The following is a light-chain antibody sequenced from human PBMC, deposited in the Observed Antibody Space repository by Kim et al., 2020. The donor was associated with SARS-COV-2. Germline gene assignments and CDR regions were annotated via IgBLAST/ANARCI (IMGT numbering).Light chain of an antibody. CDR3: QQHGSSPYT. Sequence: EIVLTQSPGTLALSPGERATLSCRASQSVRSRSLAWYQQKPGQAPRLLIYGASNWATGIPDRFSGSGSGTDFTLTISRLEPEDFAVYYCQQHGSSPYTFGQGTKLEI. J-gene: IGKJ2*01. CDR2: GAS. V-gene: IGKV3-20*01. CDR1: QSVRSRS.